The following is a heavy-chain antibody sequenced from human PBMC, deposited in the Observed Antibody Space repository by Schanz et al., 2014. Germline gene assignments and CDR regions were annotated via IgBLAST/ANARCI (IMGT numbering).Heavy chain of an antibody. CDR3: ARVPYGSGSYWDY. CDR1: GFSIRNHD. CDR2: IGYLGDT. Sequence: EVQLLESGGGLVQPGGSLRLSCAASGFSIRNHDMHWVRQGTGKGLEWVSTIGYLGDTYYPDSVKGRFTVSRDSGQNSLYLQMNSLRAGDTAVYYCARVPYGSGSYWDYWGQGTLVTVSS. V-gene: IGHV3-13*01. D-gene: IGHD3-10*01. J-gene: IGHJ4*02.